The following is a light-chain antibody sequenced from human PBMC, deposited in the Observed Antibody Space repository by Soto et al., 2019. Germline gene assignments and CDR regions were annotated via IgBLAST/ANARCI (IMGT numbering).Light chain of an antibody. CDR2: DAS. J-gene: IGKJ1*01. Sequence: DIQMTQSPSTLSASVGDRVTITCRASQSVNKWFSWFQQKPGKVPKLLIFDASTLQTGVPSRFGGGGSGTEFTLTISCLQSEDFATYYCQQYYSYPWTFGQGTKVDIK. V-gene: IGKV1-5*01. CDR3: QQYYSYPWT. CDR1: QSVNKW.